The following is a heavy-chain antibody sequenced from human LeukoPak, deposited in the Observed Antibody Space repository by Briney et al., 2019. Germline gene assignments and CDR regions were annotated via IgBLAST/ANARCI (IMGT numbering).Heavy chain of an antibody. CDR1: GYTFTSYG. D-gene: IGHD2-2*02. CDR2: ISIYDGKT. Sequence: ASAKVSCKASGYTFTSYGISWVRQAPGQGLEWMGWISIYDGKTLYAQKFQGRVTMTTDTSTSTAYMELRSLRSDDTAVYYCARGVRENRSWYTVHFDYWGQGTLVTVSS. CDR3: ARGVRENRSWYTVHFDY. J-gene: IGHJ4*02. V-gene: IGHV1-18*01.